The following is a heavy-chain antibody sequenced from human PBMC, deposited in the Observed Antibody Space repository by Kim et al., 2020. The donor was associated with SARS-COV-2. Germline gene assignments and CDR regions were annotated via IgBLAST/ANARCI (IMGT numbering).Heavy chain of an antibody. Sequence: YNADSVKGRFTIARDNAKNSLYLQMNSLRDEDTAVYYCARGGYSSRAFDYWGQGTLVTVSS. J-gene: IGHJ4*02. D-gene: IGHD6-13*01. V-gene: IGHV3-48*02. CDR3: ARGGYSSRAFDY.